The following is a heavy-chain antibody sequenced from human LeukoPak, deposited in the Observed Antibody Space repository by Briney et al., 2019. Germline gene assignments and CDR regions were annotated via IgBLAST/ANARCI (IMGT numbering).Heavy chain of an antibody. Sequence: GSLRLSCAGSGFTVHSNYMNWVRQAPGKGLECVSVIYCDATTYYADSVKGRLTISRDNSKNTVYLQMNSLRADDTAVYFCARAREMGTTTGVAYWGQGTLVTVSS. J-gene: IGHJ4*02. D-gene: IGHD1-26*01. V-gene: IGHV3-53*01. CDR2: IYCDATT. CDR3: ARAREMGTTTGVAY. CDR1: GFTVHSNY.